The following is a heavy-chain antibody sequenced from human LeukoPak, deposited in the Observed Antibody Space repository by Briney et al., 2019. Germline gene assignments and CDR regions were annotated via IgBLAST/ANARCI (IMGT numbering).Heavy chain of an antibody. CDR2: ISYDGSNK. CDR1: GFTFSSYA. J-gene: IGHJ4*02. D-gene: IGHD2-8*01. CDR3: ARDSLGYCTNGVCYPYYFDY. V-gene: IGHV3-30*01. Sequence: PGRSLRLSCAASGFTFSSYAMHWVRQAPGKGLEWVAVISYDGSNKYYADSVKGRFTISRDNSKNTLYLQMNSLRAEDTAVYYCARDSLGYCTNGVCYPYYFDYWGRGTLVTVSS.